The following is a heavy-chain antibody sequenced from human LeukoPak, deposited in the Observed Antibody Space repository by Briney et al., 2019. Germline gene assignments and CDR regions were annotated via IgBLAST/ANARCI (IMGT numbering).Heavy chain of an antibody. V-gene: IGHV1-24*01. D-gene: IGHD2-15*01. Sequence: ASVKVSCKVSGYTLTELSMHWVRQAPGKGLEWMGGFDPEDGETIYAQKFQGRVTMTEDTSTDTAYMELSSLRSEDTAVYYCATEALCSGGSCRYYFDYWGQGTLVTASS. J-gene: IGHJ4*02. CDR3: ATEALCSGGSCRYYFDY. CDR1: GYTLTELS. CDR2: FDPEDGET.